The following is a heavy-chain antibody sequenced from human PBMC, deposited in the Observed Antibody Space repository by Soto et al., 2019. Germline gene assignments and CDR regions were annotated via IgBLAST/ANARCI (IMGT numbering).Heavy chain of an antibody. J-gene: IGHJ3*01. CDR2: ISNDGRDK. CDR1: GFTFNNYG. CDR3: AKDQGIAASHGID. D-gene: IGHD6-13*01. V-gene: IGHV3-30*18. Sequence: QVQLVESGGGVVQPGRSLRLSCAASGFTFNNYGMHWVRQAPGKGLEWVAAISNDGRDKYYGDSVKGRLTISRDNSKNTVYLQMNSLRADDTAVYYCAKDQGIAASHGIDWGQGTMATVSS.